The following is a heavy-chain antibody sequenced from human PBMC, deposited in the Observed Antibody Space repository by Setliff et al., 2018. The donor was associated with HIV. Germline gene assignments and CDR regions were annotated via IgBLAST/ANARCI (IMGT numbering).Heavy chain of an antibody. CDR1: GGSFSGYY. Sequence: SETLSLTCAVYGGSFSGYYWSWIRQPPGKGLEWIGEINHGGSTDSNPSLKSRVTISVDTSKNQFSLNLTSVTAADTAVYYCARVASYDFWSGYLHYFDYWGQETPVTVSS. CDR2: INHGGST. V-gene: IGHV4-34*01. D-gene: IGHD3-3*01. CDR3: ARVASYDFWSGYLHYFDY. J-gene: IGHJ4*02.